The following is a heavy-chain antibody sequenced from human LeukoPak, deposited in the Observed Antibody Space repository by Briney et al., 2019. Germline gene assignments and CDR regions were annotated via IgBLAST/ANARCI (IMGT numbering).Heavy chain of an antibody. Sequence: SETLSLTCNVSGGSISSYYWSWIRQPPGKGLEWIGYIYYSGSTNYNPSLKSRVTISVDTSKNQFSLKLSSVTAADTAVYYCARLPGYSGYVASFFFDYWGQGTLVTVSS. CDR3: ARLPGYSGYVASFFFDY. CDR1: GGSISSYY. CDR2: IYYSGST. V-gene: IGHV4-59*08. J-gene: IGHJ4*02. D-gene: IGHD5-12*01.